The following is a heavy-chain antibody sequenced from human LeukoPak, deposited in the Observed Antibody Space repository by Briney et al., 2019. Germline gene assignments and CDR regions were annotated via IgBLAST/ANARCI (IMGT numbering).Heavy chain of an antibody. CDR2: IWYHGNNE. V-gene: IGHV3-30*02. CDR3: AKDGVGSNDYHAFDK. J-gene: IGHJ3*02. CDR1: GFTFSSFG. D-gene: IGHD4/OR15-4a*01. Sequence: GGSLRLSCTTSGFTFSSFGMHWVRQAPGKGLEWVAMIWYHGNNEYYADSVKGRFIISRDNSKNTLYLQMNSPRPEDTAVYYCAKDGVGSNDYHAFDKWGQGTVVTVAS.